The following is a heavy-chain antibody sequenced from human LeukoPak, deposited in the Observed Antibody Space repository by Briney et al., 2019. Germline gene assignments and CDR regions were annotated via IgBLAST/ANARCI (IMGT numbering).Heavy chain of an antibody. J-gene: IGHJ4*02. CDR1: GYTFTGYY. V-gene: IGHV1-2*02. CDR2: INPNSGGT. Sequence: ASVKVSCKASGYTFTGYYMHWVRQAPGQGLEWMGWINPNSGGTNYAQKFQGRVTMTRDTSISTAYMELSRLRSDDTAVYYCARAGVYYYDSSGYLTVGYWGQGTLVTASS. CDR3: ARAGVYYYDSSGYLTVGY. D-gene: IGHD3-22*01.